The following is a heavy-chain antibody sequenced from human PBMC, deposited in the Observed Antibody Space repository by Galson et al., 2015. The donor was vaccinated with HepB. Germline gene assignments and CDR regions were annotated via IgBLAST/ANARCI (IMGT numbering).Heavy chain of an antibody. Sequence: SLRLSCAASGFTFSSYAMHWVRQAPGKGLEWVAVISYDGSNKYYADSVKGRFTISRDNSKNTLYLQMNSLRAEDTAVYYCARDPVVVTAIRVHWFDPWGQGTLVTVSS. V-gene: IGHV3-30*04. CDR3: ARDPVVVTAIRVHWFDP. CDR1: GFTFSSYA. CDR2: ISYDGSNK. D-gene: IGHD2-21*02. J-gene: IGHJ5*02.